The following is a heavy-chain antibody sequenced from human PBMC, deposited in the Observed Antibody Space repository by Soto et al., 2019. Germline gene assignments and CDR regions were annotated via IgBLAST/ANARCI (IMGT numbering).Heavy chain of an antibody. Sequence: SETLSLTCTVSGGSISSYDWSWIRQPPGKGLEWIGYIYYSGSTNYNPSLKSRVTISVDTSKNQFSLKLSSVTAADTAVYYCARSAGCYIVLVQADYYDDMDVWGQGTTVT. J-gene: IGHJ6*02. V-gene: IGHV4-59*01. CDR1: GGSISSYD. D-gene: IGHD2-2*01. CDR3: ARSAGCYIVLVQADYYDDMDV. CDR2: IYYSGST.